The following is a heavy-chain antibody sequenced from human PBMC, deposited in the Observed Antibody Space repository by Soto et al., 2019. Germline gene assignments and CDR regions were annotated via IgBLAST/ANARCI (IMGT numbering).Heavy chain of an antibody. V-gene: IGHV1-2*04. CDR2: INPNSGGT. D-gene: IGHD2-15*01. CDR3: ARIRAGLVGDIGGAFDI. Sequence: ASVKVSCKASGYTFTGYYMHWVRQAPGQGLEWMGWINPNSGGTNYAQKFQGWVTMTRDTSISTAYMELSRLRSDDTAMYGCARIRAGLVGDIGGAFDIWGQGTMVTVSS. CDR1: GYTFTGYY. J-gene: IGHJ3*02.